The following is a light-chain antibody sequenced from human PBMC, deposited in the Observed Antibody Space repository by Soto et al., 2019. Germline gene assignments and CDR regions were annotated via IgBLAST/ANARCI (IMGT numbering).Light chain of an antibody. Sequence: QSALTQPASVSGSPGQSITISCTGTSSDVGGYNYVSWFQQHPGKAPKLMIYEVSNRPSGVSNRFSGSKSGNTASLTISGLQAEDEADYYCFSYTSRTTWVFGGGTKVTVL. CDR1: SSDVGGYNY. J-gene: IGLJ3*02. CDR3: FSYTSRTTWV. CDR2: EVS. V-gene: IGLV2-14*01.